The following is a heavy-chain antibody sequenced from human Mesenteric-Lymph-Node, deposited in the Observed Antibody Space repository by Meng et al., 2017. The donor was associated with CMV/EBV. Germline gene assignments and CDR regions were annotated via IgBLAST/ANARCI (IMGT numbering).Heavy chain of an antibody. CDR3: VRLSDD. CDR1: GFTFRNAV. V-gene: IGHV3-23*01. Sequence: GESLKISCTASGFTFRNAVMNWVRQAPVRGLEWVAEISESGETTNYADSVKGRFIISRDNFENTLYLQMNSLRVDDTTAYYCVRLSDDWGRGTLVTVSS. CDR2: ISESGETT. D-gene: IGHD2/OR15-2a*01. J-gene: IGHJ4*02.